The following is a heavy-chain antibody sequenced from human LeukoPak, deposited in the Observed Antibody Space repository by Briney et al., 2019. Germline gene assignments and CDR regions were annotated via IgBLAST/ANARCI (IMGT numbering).Heavy chain of an antibody. D-gene: IGHD1-26*01. CDR2: IYYSGST. J-gene: IGHJ4*02. CDR1: GYSISSSNW. CDR3: ARWNSGSYYDY. Sequence: KASDTLSRTCAVSGYSISSSNWWGWIRQPPGKGLEWIGYIYYSGSTNYNPSLKSRVTISVDTSKNQFSLKLSSVTAADTAVYYCARWNSGSYYDYWGQGTLVTVSS. V-gene: IGHV4-28*01.